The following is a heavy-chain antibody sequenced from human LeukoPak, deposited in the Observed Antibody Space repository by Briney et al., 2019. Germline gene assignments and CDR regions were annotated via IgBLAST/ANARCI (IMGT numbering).Heavy chain of an antibody. Sequence: GGSLRLSCSASGFTFSSYWVTWVRQAPGKGLEWVANVKQDGSEKNYVDSVKGRFTISRDNAKNSLYLQMNSLRAEDTAVYYCAKWGYGSGSYWGQGTLVTVSS. J-gene: IGHJ4*02. CDR2: VKQDGSEK. V-gene: IGHV3-7*01. D-gene: IGHD3-10*01. CDR3: AKWGYGSGSY. CDR1: GFTFSSYW.